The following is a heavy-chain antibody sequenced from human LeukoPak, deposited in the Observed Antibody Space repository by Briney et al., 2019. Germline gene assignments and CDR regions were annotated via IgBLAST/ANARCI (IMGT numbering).Heavy chain of an antibody. CDR3: ARDDYSYYGMDV. CDR2: ISWNSVSI. V-gene: IGHV3-9*01. Sequence: PGGSLRLSCAASGFTLDDYVMHWVRQAPGKGLEWVSGISWNSVSIGYADSVKGRFTISRDNAKNSLYLQMNSLRAEDTAVYYCARDDYSYYGMDVWGQGTTVTVSS. J-gene: IGHJ6*02. CDR1: GFTLDDYV.